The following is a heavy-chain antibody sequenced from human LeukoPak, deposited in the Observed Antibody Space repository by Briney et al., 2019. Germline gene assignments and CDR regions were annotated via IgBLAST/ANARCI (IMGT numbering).Heavy chain of an antibody. D-gene: IGHD3-10*01. V-gene: IGHV4-61*02. CDR2: IYTSGST. CDR3: ARGTVSGSGSA. CDR1: GGSITSGNYY. J-gene: IGHJ5*02. Sequence: SETLSLTCTVSGGSITSGNYYWSWIRQPAGKGLEWIGRIYTSGSTNYNPSLKSRVTISVDTSENQFSLRLSSVTAADTAVYYCARGTVSGSGSAWGQGILVTVSS.